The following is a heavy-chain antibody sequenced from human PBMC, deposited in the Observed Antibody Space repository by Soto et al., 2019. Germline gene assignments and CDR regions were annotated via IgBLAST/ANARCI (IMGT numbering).Heavy chain of an antibody. CDR1: GGSISSYY. D-gene: IGHD3-10*01. Sequence: PSETLSLTCTVSGGSISSYYWSWNRQPPGKGLEWIGYIYYSGSTNYNPSLKSRVTISEDTSKKQFSLKLSSVTAADTAVYYCARAGGVRSNWFDPWGQGTLVTVSS. V-gene: IGHV4-59*01. J-gene: IGHJ5*02. CDR2: IYYSGST. CDR3: ARAGGVRSNWFDP.